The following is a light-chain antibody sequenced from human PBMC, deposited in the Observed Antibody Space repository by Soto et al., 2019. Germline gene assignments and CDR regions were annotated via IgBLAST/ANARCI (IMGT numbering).Light chain of an antibody. J-gene: IGLJ1*01. Sequence: QSVLTQPASVSGSPGQSITISCTGTSSDVGGYNYVSWYQQHPGKAPKLMIYEVSNRASGVSNRFSGSKSGNTASLTISGLQAEDEAYYYCSSYTSTPYVFGTGTKVTVL. CDR2: EVS. CDR1: SSDVGGYNY. CDR3: SSYTSTPYV. V-gene: IGLV2-14*01.